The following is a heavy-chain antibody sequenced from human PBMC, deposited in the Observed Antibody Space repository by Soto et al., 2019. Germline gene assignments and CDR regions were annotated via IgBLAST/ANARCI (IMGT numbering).Heavy chain of an antibody. V-gene: IGHV4-39*01. D-gene: IGHD2-15*01. CDR1: GGSISSSSYY. CDR3: ARLLVVADSHTHRLYYFDY. Sequence: SETLSLTCTVSGGSISSSSYYWGWIRQPPGKGLEWIGSIYYSGSTYYNPSLKSRVTISVDTSKNQFSLKLSSVTAADTAVYYCARLLVVADSHTHRLYYFDYWGQGTLVTVSS. J-gene: IGHJ4*02. CDR2: IYYSGST.